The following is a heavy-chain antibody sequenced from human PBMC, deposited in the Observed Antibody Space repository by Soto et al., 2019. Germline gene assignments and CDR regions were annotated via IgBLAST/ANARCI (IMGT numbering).Heavy chain of an antibody. Sequence: QVQLVQSGAEVKKPGASVKVSCKASGYTFKSYAMHWVRQAPGQRLEWMRWINAGNGNTKYSQKLQGRVTITRDTXASTAYMELSSLRSEDTAVYYCARSVAVRGVFTFDYWGQGTLVTVSS. CDR2: INAGNGNT. CDR1: GYTFKSYA. CDR3: ARSVAVRGVFTFDY. D-gene: IGHD3-10*01. V-gene: IGHV1-3*01. J-gene: IGHJ4*02.